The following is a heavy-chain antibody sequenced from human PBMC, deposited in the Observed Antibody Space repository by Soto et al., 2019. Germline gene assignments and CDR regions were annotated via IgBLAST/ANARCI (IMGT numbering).Heavy chain of an antibody. Sequence: QVQLVQSGAEVKKPGSSVKVSCKASGGTFSNYAISWVRQAPGQGLEWMGGIIPIFGTANYAQKFQGRVTITADESTSTAYMELSILRSEDTAIYYCAVGSVDIVPTGMKPFDPWGQGTLVTVSS. CDR3: AVGSVDIVPTGMKPFDP. V-gene: IGHV1-69*12. CDR2: IIPIFGTA. J-gene: IGHJ5*02. D-gene: IGHD5-12*01. CDR1: GGTFSNYA.